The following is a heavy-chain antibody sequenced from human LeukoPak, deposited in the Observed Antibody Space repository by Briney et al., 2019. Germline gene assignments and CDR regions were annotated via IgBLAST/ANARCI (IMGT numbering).Heavy chain of an antibody. CDR1: GGSISSSSYY. CDR3: ARQGDGYLRHGGYYYGMDV. V-gene: IGHV4-39*01. Sequence: PSETLSLTCTVSGGSISSSSYYWGWIRQPPGKGLEWIGSIYYSGSTYYNPSLKSRVTISVDTSKNQFSLKLSSVTAADTAVYYCARQGDGYLRHGGYYYGMDVWGQGTTVTVSS. D-gene: IGHD5-24*01. CDR2: IYYSGST. J-gene: IGHJ6*02.